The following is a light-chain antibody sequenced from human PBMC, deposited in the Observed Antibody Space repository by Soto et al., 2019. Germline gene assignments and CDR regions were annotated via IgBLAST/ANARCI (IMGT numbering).Light chain of an antibody. Sequence: DVVMTQSPLSLPVTLGQPASISCRSSQSLVHSDGNTYLNWFHQRPGQPPRLLIYKISKRFSGVPDRFSGSGAGTDFTLTITRVEAEDVGVYYCMQATHSPWAFGQGTKVEIK. J-gene: IGKJ1*01. CDR3: MQATHSPWA. CDR2: KIS. V-gene: IGKV2-24*01. CDR1: QSLVHSDGNTY.